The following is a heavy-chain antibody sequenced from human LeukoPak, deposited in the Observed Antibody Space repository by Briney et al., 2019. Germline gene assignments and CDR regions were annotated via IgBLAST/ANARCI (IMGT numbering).Heavy chain of an antibody. V-gene: IGHV3-48*04. J-gene: IGHJ4*02. CDR2: IRSRDRTI. Sequence: QSGGSVRLSCAASAFTFSTYSINWVRQAPGKGLEWVSYIRSRDRTIYYADSVKGRFTISTDNAENSLYLQMNSLRTEDTAVYYCARDHRWGFDYWGRGTLVTVSS. CDR3: ARDHRWGFDY. CDR1: AFTFSTYS. D-gene: IGHD7-27*01.